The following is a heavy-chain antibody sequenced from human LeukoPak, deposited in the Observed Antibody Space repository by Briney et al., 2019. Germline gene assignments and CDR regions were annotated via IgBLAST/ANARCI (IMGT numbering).Heavy chain of an antibody. CDR2: INPNSGGT. CDR3: ASHLAVAGTEEAP. Sequence: ASVKVSCKASGYTFTGYYMHWVRQAPGQGLEWMGRINPNSGGTNCAQKFQGRVTITRDTSISTAYMELSRLRSDDTAVYYCASHLAVAGTEEAPWGQGTLVTVSS. J-gene: IGHJ5*02. CDR1: GYTFTGYY. D-gene: IGHD6-19*01. V-gene: IGHV1-2*06.